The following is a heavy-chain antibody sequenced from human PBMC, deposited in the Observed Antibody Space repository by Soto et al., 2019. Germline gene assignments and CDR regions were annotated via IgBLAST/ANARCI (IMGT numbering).Heavy chain of an antibody. CDR1: GYTFTGYY. Sequence: GASVKVSCKASGYTFTGYYMHWVRQAPGQGLEWMGWINPNSGGTNYAQKFQGWVTMTRDTSISTAYMELSRLRSDDTAVYYCARDGGYCSGGSCYVYYYYGMDVWGQGTTVTVSS. CDR2: INPNSGGT. D-gene: IGHD2-15*01. CDR3: ARDGGYCSGGSCYVYYYYGMDV. V-gene: IGHV1-2*04. J-gene: IGHJ6*02.